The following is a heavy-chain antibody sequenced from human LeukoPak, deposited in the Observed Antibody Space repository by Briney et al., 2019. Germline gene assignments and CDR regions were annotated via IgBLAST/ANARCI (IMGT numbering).Heavy chain of an antibody. CDR1: GFTFSNYG. CDR3: ARDEGYCSGGSCYSEDYYYGMDV. CDR2: IWYDGSNK. V-gene: IGHV3-33*01. J-gene: IGHJ6*02. Sequence: GGSLRLSCAASGFTFSNYGMHWVRQAPGKGLEWVAVIWYDGSNKYYADSVKGRFTISRDNSKNTLYLQMNSLRAEDTAVYYCARDEGYCSGGSCYSEDYYYGMDVWGQGTTVTVSS. D-gene: IGHD2-15*01.